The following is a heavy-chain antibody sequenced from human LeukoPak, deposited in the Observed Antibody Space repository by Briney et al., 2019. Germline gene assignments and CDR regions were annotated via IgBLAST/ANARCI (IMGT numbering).Heavy chain of an antibody. D-gene: IGHD3-3*01. CDR1: GGSISSYY. V-gene: IGHV4-59*01. Sequence: TTSETLSLTCTVFGGSISSYYWSWIRQPPGKGLEYLGYIYYSGSTNYNPSLKSRVTISVDTSKNQFSLRLSSVTAADTAVYYCARIPKYDFWSGYYWFDPWGQGTLVTVSS. CDR3: ARIPKYDFWSGYYWFDP. J-gene: IGHJ5*02. CDR2: IYYSGST.